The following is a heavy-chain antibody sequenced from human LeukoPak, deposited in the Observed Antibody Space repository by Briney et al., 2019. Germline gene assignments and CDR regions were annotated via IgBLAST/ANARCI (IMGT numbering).Heavy chain of an antibody. Sequence: GASVKVSCKASGYTFTGYYMHWVRQAPGQGLEWMGWISAYNGNTNYAQKLQGRVTMTTDTSTSTAYMELRSLRSDDTAVYYCARRRDAFDIWGQGTMVTVSS. V-gene: IGHV1-18*04. CDR1: GYTFTGYY. CDR3: ARRRDAFDI. CDR2: ISAYNGNT. J-gene: IGHJ3*02.